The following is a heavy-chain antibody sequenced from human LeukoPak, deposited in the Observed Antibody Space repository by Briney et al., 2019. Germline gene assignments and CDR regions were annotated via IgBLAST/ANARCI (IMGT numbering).Heavy chain of an antibody. Sequence: PSETLSLTCTVSGGSISSGDYYWSWVRQPPGTGLEWIGYIYYSGSTYYNPSLKSRVTISVDTSKNQFSLKLSSATAADTAVYYCASSMVRGVIFDYWGQGTLVTVSS. CDR2: IYYSGST. V-gene: IGHV4-30-4*01. J-gene: IGHJ4*02. CDR1: GGSISSGDYY. D-gene: IGHD3-10*01. CDR3: ASSMVRGVIFDY.